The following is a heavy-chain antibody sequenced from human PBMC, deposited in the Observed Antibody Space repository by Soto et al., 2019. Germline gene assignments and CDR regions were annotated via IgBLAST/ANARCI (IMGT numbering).Heavy chain of an antibody. CDR2: IYTAGGT. Sequence: GGSLRLSCAASGFTVSNTYMTWVRQPPGKGLECVSVIYTAGGTNYADSVKGRFIISRDNSKNTLYLQMNSLRAEDTAVYYCARALPVAKGGFDPWGQGTLVTVSS. V-gene: IGHV3-53*01. J-gene: IGHJ5*02. CDR1: GFTVSNTY. CDR3: ARALPVAKGGFDP. D-gene: IGHD2-2*01.